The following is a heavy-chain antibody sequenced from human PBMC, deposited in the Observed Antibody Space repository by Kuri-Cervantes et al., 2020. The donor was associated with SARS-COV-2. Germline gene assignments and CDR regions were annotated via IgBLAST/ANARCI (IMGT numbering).Heavy chain of an antibody. D-gene: IGHD5-12*01. V-gene: IGHV3-33*06. CDR2: IWYDGSNK. CDR1: GFTFSSYG. J-gene: IGHJ6*02. Sequence: LSLTCAASGFTFSSYGMHWVRQAPGKGLEWVAVIWYDGSNKYYADSVKGRFTISRDNSKNTLYLQMNSLRAEDTAVYYCAKGRGYSGYDPYYYYGMDVWGQGTTVTISS. CDR3: AKGRGYSGYDPYYYYGMDV.